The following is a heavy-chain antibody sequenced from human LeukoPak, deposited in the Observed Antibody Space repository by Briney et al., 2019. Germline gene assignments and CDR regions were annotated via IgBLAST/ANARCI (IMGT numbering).Heavy chain of an antibody. CDR2: INAGNGNT. D-gene: IGHD3-3*01. CDR1: GYTFTSYY. Sequence: ASVKVSCKASGYTFTSYYMHWVRQAPGQRLEWMGWINAGNGNTKYSQKFQGRVTMTEDTSTDTAYMELSSLRSEDTAVYYCATSSITIFGVVIPYAFDIWGQGTMVTVSS. CDR3: ATSSITIFGVVIPYAFDI. J-gene: IGHJ3*02. V-gene: IGHV1/OR15-3*01.